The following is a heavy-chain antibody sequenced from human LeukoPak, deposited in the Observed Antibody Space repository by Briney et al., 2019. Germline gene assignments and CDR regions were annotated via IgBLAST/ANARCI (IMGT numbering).Heavy chain of an antibody. V-gene: IGHV3-23*01. CDR2: ICGSGGNT. D-gene: IGHD2-15*01. CDR3: AKGRSSGGTCYDGMDV. CDR1: GFTFSSYA. J-gene: IGHJ6*02. Sequence: PGGSLRLSCAASGFTFSSYAMSWVRQAPGKGLEWVSAICGSGGNTYYAGSVKGRFTISRDNSKNTLYLQMNSLTAEDTAVYYCAKGRSSGGTCYDGMDVWGQRTTVTVSS.